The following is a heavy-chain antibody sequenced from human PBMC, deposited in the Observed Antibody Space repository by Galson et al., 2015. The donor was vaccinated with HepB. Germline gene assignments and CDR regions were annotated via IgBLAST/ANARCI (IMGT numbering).Heavy chain of an antibody. CDR1: GGSISSGSYY. CDR3: ARGGDYDFWSGLDP. Sequence: LSLTCTVAGGSISSGSYYWSWLRQPAGKGLEWIGRIYTSGSTNYNPSLKSRVTMSVDTSKNQFSLKLSSVTAADTAVYYCARGGDYDFWSGLDPWGQGTLVTVSS. D-gene: IGHD3-3*01. CDR2: IYTSGST. J-gene: IGHJ5*02. V-gene: IGHV4-61*02.